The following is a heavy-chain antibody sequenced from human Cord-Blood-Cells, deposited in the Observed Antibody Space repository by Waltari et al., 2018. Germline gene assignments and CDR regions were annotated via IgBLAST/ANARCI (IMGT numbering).Heavy chain of an antibody. CDR3: ARVRWDSSSWYWFDP. V-gene: IGHV4-38-2*02. J-gene: IGHJ5*02. D-gene: IGHD6-13*01. CDR1: GYSISSGYY. CDR2: IYHSGST. Sequence: QVQLQESGPGLVKPSETLSLTCTVPGYSISSGYYWGWIRQPPGKGLEWIGSIYHSGSTYYNPSLKSRVTISVDTSKNQFSLKLSSVTAADTAVYYCARVRWDSSSWYWFDPWGQGTLVTVSS.